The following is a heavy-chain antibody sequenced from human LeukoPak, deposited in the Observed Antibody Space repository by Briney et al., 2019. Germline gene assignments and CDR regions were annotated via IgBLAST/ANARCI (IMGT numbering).Heavy chain of an antibody. J-gene: IGHJ5*02. Sequence: SETLSLTCTVSGYSISSGYYWGWIRQPPGKGLEWIGSIYHSGSTNYNPSLKSRVTISVDTSKNQFSLKLSSVTAADTAVYYCARCKSWSGYSIRGWFDPWGQGTLVTVSS. V-gene: IGHV4-38-2*02. D-gene: IGHD3-3*01. CDR2: IYHSGST. CDR3: ARCKSWSGYSIRGWFDP. CDR1: GYSISSGYY.